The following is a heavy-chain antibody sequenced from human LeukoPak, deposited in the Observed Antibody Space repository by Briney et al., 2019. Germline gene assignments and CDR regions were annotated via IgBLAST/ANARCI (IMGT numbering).Heavy chain of an antibody. J-gene: IGHJ3*02. CDR2: IKQEGSEK. CDR1: GFSFSSCW. Sequence: PGGSLRLSCAASGFSFSSCWMSWVRQAPGKGLEWVANIKQEGSEKYYVASVEGRFTISRDNAKNSLYLQMNSLSAEDTAVYYCARYCGGDCYSPHDAFDIWGQGTMVTVSS. CDR3: ARYCGGDCYSPHDAFDI. D-gene: IGHD2-21*02. V-gene: IGHV3-7*04.